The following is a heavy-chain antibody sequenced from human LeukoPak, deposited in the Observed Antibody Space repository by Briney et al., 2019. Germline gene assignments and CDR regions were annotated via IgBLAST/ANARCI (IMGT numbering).Heavy chain of an antibody. CDR1: GFTFDDYG. J-gene: IGHJ6*03. D-gene: IGHD6-19*01. CDR2: INWNGGST. CDR3: ARARAIAVAGRPYYYYYMDV. Sequence: GGSLRLSCAASGFTFDDYGMSWVRQAPGKGLEWVSGINWNGGSTGYADSVKGRFTISRDNAKNSLYLQMNSLRAEDTAVYYCARARAIAVAGRPYYYYYMDVWGKGTTVTVSS. V-gene: IGHV3-20*04.